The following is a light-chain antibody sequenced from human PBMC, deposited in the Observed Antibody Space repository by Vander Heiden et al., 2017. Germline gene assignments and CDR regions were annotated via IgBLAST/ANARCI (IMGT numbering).Light chain of an antibody. CDR1: TSNIGNNY. Sequence: SVLTQPPPVSAAPAQKVTFSHSGSTSNIGNNYVSWYQQLQETAPKLLIYKNKKRPSGIPDRFSCSKSGTSATLGITGLQTGDEADYYCGTWDSSLSAGVFGGGTKLTVL. CDR2: KNK. CDR3: GTWDSSLSAGV. J-gene: IGLJ3*02. V-gene: IGLV1-51*02.